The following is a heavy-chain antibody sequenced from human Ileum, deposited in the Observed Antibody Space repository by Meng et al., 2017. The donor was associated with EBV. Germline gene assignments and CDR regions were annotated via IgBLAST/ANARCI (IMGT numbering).Heavy chain of an antibody. Sequence: LKESAPPVVKPTQTLTLTCTFSGFSLSTSGVGVGWIRQPPGKALEWLAMIYGQGDKHYSPSLTSRLTITKDTSKNQVVLTMTNMDSVDTATYYCALRPRQLLRGWFDSWGQGALVTVSS. J-gene: IGHJ5*01. CDR1: GFSLSTSGVG. CDR2: IYGQGDK. D-gene: IGHD6-13*01. V-gene: IGHV2-5*01. CDR3: ALRPRQLLRGWFDS.